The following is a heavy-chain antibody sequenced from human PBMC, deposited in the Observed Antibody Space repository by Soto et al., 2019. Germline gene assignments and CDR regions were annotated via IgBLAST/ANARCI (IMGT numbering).Heavy chain of an antibody. CDR3: ARHRYQYDSSGQNFDP. Sequence: GESLKISCKGSGYSFTSYWIGWVRQMPGKGLEWMGIIYPGDSDTRYSPSFQGRVTISADKSISTAYLQWSSLKASDTAMYYCARHRYQYDSSGQNFDPWGQGTLVTVSS. CDR2: IYPGDSDT. V-gene: IGHV5-51*01. J-gene: IGHJ5*02. CDR1: GYSFTSYW. D-gene: IGHD3-22*01.